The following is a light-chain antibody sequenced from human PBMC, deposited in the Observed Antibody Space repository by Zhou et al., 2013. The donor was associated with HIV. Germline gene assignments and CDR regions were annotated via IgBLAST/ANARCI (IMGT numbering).Light chain of an antibody. CDR1: QSISSY. Sequence: DIQMTQSPSSLSASVGDRVTITCRASQSISSYLNWYQQKPGKAPKVLIYAASSLQSGVPSRFSGSGSGTDFTLTISRLQPEDFATYYCQQSYSTPCTFGPGTKVDIK. CDR3: QQSYSTPCT. CDR2: AAS. V-gene: IGKV1-39*01. J-gene: IGKJ3*01.